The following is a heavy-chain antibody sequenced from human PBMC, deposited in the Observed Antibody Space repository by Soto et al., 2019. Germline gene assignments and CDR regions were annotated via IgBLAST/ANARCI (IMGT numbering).Heavy chain of an antibody. CDR1: GYSFTTYD. Sequence: QVQLVQSGAEVKKPGASVKVSCKASGYSFTTYDLNWVRQASGQGPEWMGWMNPNSGNTGYAQKFQGRVTMTRNTSKSTAYMELSSLRSDDTAVYFCARGPKSGTDYYYYYGMDVWGQGTSDTVAS. V-gene: IGHV1-8*01. D-gene: IGHD1-26*01. CDR2: MNPNSGNT. J-gene: IGHJ6*02. CDR3: ARGPKSGTDYYYYYGMDV.